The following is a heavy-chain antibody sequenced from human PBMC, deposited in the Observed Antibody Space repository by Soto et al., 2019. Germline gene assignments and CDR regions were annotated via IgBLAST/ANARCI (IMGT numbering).Heavy chain of an antibody. CDR3: AKDLHQTSIMYYETPGFDY. CDR1: GFTVSTYG. D-gene: IGHD3-3*01. J-gene: IGHJ4*02. V-gene: IGHV3-30*18. CDR2: TSFDGSKK. Sequence: WGSLRLSCAASGFTVSTYGMHWVRQAPGKGLEWVAVTSFDGSKKYYADSVKGRFTISRDNSKNTVYLQMNSLRAEDTAVYYCAKDLHQTSIMYYETPGFDYWGQGTLVTVSS.